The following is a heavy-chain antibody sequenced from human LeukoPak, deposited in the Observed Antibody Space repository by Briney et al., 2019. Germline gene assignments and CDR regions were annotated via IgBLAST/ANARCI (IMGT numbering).Heavy chain of an antibody. CDR1: GFTFSSYW. J-gene: IGHJ5*02. D-gene: IGHD3-9*01. CDR3: ARGTRYFDHRGPWFDP. Sequence: GGSLRLSCAASGFTFSSYWMSWVRQAPGKGLEWVANIKQDGSEKYYVDSVKGRFTISRDNAKNSLYLQMNSLRAEDTAVYYCARGTRYFDHRGPWFDPWGQGTLVTVSS. CDR2: IKQDGSEK. V-gene: IGHV3-7*01.